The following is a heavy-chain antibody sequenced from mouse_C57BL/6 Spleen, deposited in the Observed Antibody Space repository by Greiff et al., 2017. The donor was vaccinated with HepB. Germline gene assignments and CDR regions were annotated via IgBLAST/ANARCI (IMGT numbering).Heavy chain of an antibody. V-gene: IGHV14-4*01. CDR2: IDPENGDT. J-gene: IGHJ3*01. D-gene: IGHD1-1*01. CDR3: TTGGGSRAWFAY. Sequence: VQLKQSGAELVRPGASVKLSCTASGFNIKDDYMHWVKQRPEQGLEWIGWIDPENGDTEYASKFQGKATITADTSSNTAYLQLSSLTSEDTAVYYCTTGGGSRAWFAYWGQGTLVTVSA. CDR1: GFNIKDDY.